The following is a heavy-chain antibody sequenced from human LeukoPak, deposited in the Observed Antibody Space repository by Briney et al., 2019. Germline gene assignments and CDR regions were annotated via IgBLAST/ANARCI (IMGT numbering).Heavy chain of an antibody. CDR3: AKDLGYCSSTSCYNPFDY. J-gene: IGHJ4*02. V-gene: IGHV3-30*02. CDR2: IRYDGSNK. D-gene: IGHD2-2*02. Sequence: PGGSLRPSCAASGFTFSSYGMHWVRQAPGKGLEWVAFIRYDGSNKYYADSVKGRFTISRDNSKNTLYLQMNGLRAEDTAVYYCAKDLGYCSSTSCYNPFDYWGQGTLVTVSS. CDR1: GFTFSSYG.